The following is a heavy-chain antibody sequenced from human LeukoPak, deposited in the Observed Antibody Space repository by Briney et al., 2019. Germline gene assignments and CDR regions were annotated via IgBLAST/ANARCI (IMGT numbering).Heavy chain of an antibody. CDR1: GLTVSNDY. CDR2: IYADSST. Sequence: PGGSLRLSCAASGLTVSNDYMSWVRQAPGKGLEWVSVIYADSSTYYAKSVKGRFTISRDNSKNTLYLQMNSLRDEDTAVYYCARGGGAFCGSDCHRTFDHWGQGTLVTVSS. J-gene: IGHJ4*02. CDR3: ARGGGAFCGSDCHRTFDH. V-gene: IGHV3-53*01. D-gene: IGHD2-21*02.